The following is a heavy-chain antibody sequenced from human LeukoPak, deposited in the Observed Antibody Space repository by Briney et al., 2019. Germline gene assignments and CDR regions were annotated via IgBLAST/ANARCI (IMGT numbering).Heavy chain of an antibody. D-gene: IGHD3-22*01. J-gene: IGHJ4*02. CDR3: ARVRYSDSSVLTRKRSYYFDY. CDR1: DDSITMYY. CDR2: VDHTGST. Sequence: SETLSLTCSVSDDSITMYYWTWIRQPPGKGLEWIGYVDHTGSTNFNPSLNGRVSISRDTTKNLFSLRLSSVTAADTAVYYCARVRYSDSSVLTRKRSYYFDYWGQGTLVTVSS. V-gene: IGHV4-59*12.